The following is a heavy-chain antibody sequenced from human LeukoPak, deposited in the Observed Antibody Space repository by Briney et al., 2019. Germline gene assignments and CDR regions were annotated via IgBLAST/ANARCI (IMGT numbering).Heavy chain of an antibody. CDR1: GFTFSSYA. D-gene: IGHD3-10*01. CDR2: ISGSGGST. CDR3: AKDLVTMVRGARDYYMDV. Sequence: GGSLRLSCAASGFTFSSYAMSWVRQAPGKGLEWVSAISGSGGSTYYADSVKGRFTISRDNSKNTLYLQMNSRRAEDTDVYYCAKDLVTMVRGARDYYMDVWGKGTTVTVSS. J-gene: IGHJ6*03. V-gene: IGHV3-23*01.